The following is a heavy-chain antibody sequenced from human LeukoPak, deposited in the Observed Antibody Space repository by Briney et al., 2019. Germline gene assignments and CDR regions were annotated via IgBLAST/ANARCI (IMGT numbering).Heavy chain of an antibody. CDR1: GFTFSSYW. V-gene: IGHV3-74*01. D-gene: IGHD3-3*01. Sequence: PGGSLRLSCAASGFTFSSYWMHWVRQAPGKGLVWVSRINSDGSSTSYADSVKGRFTISRDNAKNTLYLQMNSLRAEDTAVYYCARVGYDFWTRYYYYYYYMDVWGKGTTVTVSS. CDR3: ARVGYDFWTRYYYYYYYMDV. CDR2: INSDGSST. J-gene: IGHJ6*03.